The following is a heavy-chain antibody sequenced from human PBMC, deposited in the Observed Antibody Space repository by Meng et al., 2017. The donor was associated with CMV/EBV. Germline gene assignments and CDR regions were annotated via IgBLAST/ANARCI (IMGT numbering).Heavy chain of an antibody. CDR1: GGTFSSYA. CDR2: IIPILGIA. V-gene: IGHV1-69*10. CDR3: AREGGVVVPAAIEHYYYYYGMDV. Sequence: SVKVSCKASGGTFSSYAISWGRQAPGQGLEWMGGIIPILGIANYAQKFQGRVTITADKSTSTAHMELSSLRSEDTAVYYCAREGGVVVPAAIEHYYYYYGMDVWGQGTTVTVSS. D-gene: IGHD2-2*02. J-gene: IGHJ6*02.